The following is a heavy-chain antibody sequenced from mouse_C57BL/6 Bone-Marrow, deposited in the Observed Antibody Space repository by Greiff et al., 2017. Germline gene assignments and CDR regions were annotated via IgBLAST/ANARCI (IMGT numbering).Heavy chain of an antibody. CDR2: ISDGGSYT. CDR3: ARETLGWVFAY. V-gene: IGHV5-4*01. Sequence: EVKLMESGGGLVKPGGSLKLSCAASGFTFSSYAMSWVRQTPEKRLEWVATISDGGSYTYYPDNVKGRFTISRDNAKNNLYLQMSHLKSEDTAMYYCARETLGWVFAYWGQGTLVTVSA. D-gene: IGHD3-3*01. CDR1: GFTFSSYA. J-gene: IGHJ3*01.